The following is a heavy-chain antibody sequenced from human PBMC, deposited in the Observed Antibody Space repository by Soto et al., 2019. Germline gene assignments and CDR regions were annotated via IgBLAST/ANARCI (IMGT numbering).Heavy chain of an antibody. CDR1: GGSFSGYY. CDR2: INHSGST. V-gene: IGHV4-34*01. D-gene: IGHD2-2*01. CDR3: ARTTNYCSSTSCYVLRVYYYYMDV. Sequence: SETLSLTCAVYGGSFSGYYWSWIRQPPGKGLEWIGEINHSGSTNYNPSLKSRVTISVDTSKDQFSLKLGSVTAADTAVYYCARTTNYCSSTSCYVLRVYYYYMDVWGKGTTVTVSS. J-gene: IGHJ6*03.